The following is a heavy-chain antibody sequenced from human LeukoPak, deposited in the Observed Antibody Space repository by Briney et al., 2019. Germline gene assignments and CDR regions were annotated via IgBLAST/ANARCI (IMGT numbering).Heavy chain of an antibody. J-gene: IGHJ4*02. CDR2: IYYSGST. CDR3: ARPLLGGSDLTDFDC. D-gene: IGHD1-26*01. Sequence: SETLSLTCTVSGASISSSNYYWGWIRQPPGKGLEWIASIYYSGSTSYNPSLKSRVTISVDTSKNQFSLKVSSVTAADTAVYSGARPLLGGSDLTDFDCWAQGTLVPVSS. CDR1: GASISSSNYY. V-gene: IGHV4-39*01.